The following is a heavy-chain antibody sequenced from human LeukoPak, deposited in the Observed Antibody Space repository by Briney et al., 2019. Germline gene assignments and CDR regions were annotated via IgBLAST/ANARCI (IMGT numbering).Heavy chain of an antibody. CDR1: GFTVRSNY. V-gene: IGHV3-66*01. D-gene: IGHD5/OR15-5a*01. CDR2: IYSGGST. J-gene: IGHJ6*03. CDR3: ARVRGQVSITYAYYYYYYMDV. Sequence: PRGSLRLSCAASGFTVRSNYMSWVRQAPGKGLEWGSVIYSGGSTYYADSVKGRFTISRDNSKNTLYLQMNSLRAEDTAVYYCARVRGQVSITYAYYYYYYMDVWGKGTTVTISS.